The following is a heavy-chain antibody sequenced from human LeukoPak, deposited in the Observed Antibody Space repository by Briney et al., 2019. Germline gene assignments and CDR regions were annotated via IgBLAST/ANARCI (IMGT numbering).Heavy chain of an antibody. CDR2: INWNGGST. D-gene: IGHD5-12*01. V-gene: IGHV3-20*04. CDR3: ANLSGYGEGGY. J-gene: IGHJ4*02. CDR1: GFTFDDYG. Sequence: GGSLRLSCAASGFTFDDYGMSWVRQAPGKGLEWVSGINWNGGSTGYADSVKGRFTISRDNSKNTLYLQMNSLRAEDTAVYYCANLSGYGEGGYWGQGTLVTVSS.